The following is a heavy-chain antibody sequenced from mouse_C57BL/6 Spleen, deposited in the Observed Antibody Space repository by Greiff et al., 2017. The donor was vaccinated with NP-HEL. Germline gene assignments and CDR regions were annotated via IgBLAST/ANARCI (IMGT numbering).Heavy chain of an antibody. Sequence: EVQLQQSGPELVKPGASVKISCKASGYTFTDYYMNWVKQSHGKSLEWIGDINPNNGGTSYNQKVKGKATLTVDKSSSTAYMALRILTSEDSAVYYCARDGYGPYAMDYWGQGTSVTVSS. J-gene: IGHJ4*01. CDR1: GYTFTDYY. CDR3: ARDGYGPYAMDY. V-gene: IGHV1-26*01. D-gene: IGHD2-2*01. CDR2: INPNNGGT.